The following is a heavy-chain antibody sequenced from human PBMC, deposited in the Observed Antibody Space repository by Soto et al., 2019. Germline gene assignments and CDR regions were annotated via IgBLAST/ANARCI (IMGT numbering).Heavy chain of an antibody. CDR1: GFTFSSSW. J-gene: IGHJ6*02. CDR2: IKCDGSEK. V-gene: IGHV3-7*03. D-gene: IGHD2-15*01. Sequence: GGSLRLSCAASGFTFSSSWMHWVCQAPEKGQEWVADIKCDGSEKYYVDSVKGRLTISRDNAKNSLCLQVNSLRAEDMTVYYCDGYGYCSGGSCYSNSLTYYYYGMDVWGQGTTVTVSS. CDR3: DGYGYCSGGSCYSNSLTYYYYGMDV.